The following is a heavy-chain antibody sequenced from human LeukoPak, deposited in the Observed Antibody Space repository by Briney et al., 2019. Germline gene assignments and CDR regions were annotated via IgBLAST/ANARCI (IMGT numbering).Heavy chain of an antibody. Sequence: GGSLRLSCAASGFTFSSYGMHWVRHAPGKGLEWVAFIRYDGSNKYYADSVKGRFTISRDNSKNTLYLQMNSLRAEDTAVYYCAKDPYDFWSGSHLYYFDYWGQGTLVTVSS. CDR3: AKDPYDFWSGSHLYYFDY. V-gene: IGHV3-30*02. CDR1: GFTFSSYG. D-gene: IGHD3-3*01. CDR2: IRYDGSNK. J-gene: IGHJ4*02.